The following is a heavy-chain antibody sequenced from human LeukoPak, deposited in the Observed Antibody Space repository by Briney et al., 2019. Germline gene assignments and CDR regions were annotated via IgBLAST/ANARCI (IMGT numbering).Heavy chain of an antibody. Sequence: ASVKVSCKASGYTFTGYYMHWVRQAPGQGLEWMGWINPNSGGTNYAQKFQGRVTMTRDTSISTAYMELSRLRSDDTAVYYCARDPPAALPYNWFDPWGQGTLVTVSS. CDR3: ARDPPAALPYNWFDP. V-gene: IGHV1-2*02. D-gene: IGHD2-2*01. CDR2: INPNSGGT. J-gene: IGHJ5*02. CDR1: GYTFTGYY.